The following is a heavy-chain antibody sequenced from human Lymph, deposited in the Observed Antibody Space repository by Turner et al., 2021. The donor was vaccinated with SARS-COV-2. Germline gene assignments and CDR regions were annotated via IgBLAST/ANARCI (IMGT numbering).Heavy chain of an antibody. CDR1: GGTFSSYA. J-gene: IGHJ5*02. CDR3: ARDSPYCRSTSCYDP. V-gene: IGHV1-69*10. Sequence: QVQLVQSGAAVKTPGSSVKVSCKASGGTFSSYAITWVRQAPGQGLEWMGVIIPILAIANYAQKFQGRVTITADKSTSTAYMELSSLRSEDTAVYYCARDSPYCRSTSCYDPWGQGTLVTVSS. CDR2: IIPILAIA. D-gene: IGHD2-2*01.